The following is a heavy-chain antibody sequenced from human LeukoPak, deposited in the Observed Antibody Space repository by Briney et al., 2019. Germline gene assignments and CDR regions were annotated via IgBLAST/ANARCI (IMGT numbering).Heavy chain of an antibody. CDR3: ARDNRNYYYYMDV. J-gene: IGHJ6*03. CDR2: IKQDGSEK. CDR1: GFPFSSYW. V-gene: IGHV3-7*01. D-gene: IGHD2/OR15-2a*01. Sequence: QTGGSLRLSCAASGFPFSSYWMTWVRQAPGKGLEWVANIKQDGSEKYYVDSVKGRFTISRDNAKNLLYLQMNSLRAEDTAVFYCARDNRNYYYYMDVWGKGTTVTVSS.